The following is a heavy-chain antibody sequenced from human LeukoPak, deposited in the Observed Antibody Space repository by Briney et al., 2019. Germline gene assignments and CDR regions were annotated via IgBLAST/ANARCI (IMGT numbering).Heavy chain of an antibody. CDR1: GFTVSSNH. CDR2: IYSGGTT. CDR3: ARALENLAFDI. D-gene: IGHD1-1*01. J-gene: IGHJ3*02. V-gene: IGHV3-66*01. Sequence: PGESLRLSCTASGFTVSSNHMTWVRQAPGQGLQWVSVIYSGGTTYYADSVKGRFTISRDSSTSTLWLQMNSLRAEDTAVYYCARALENLAFDIWGQGTMVTVSS.